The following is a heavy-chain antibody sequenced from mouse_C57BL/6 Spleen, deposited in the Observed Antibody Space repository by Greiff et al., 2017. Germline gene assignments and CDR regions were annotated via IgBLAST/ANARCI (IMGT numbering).Heavy chain of an antibody. Sequence: EVKLVESGGGLVQPGGSLKLSCAASGFTFSDYYMYWVRQTPEKRLEWVAYISNGGGSTYYPDTVKGRFTISRDNAKNTLYLQMSRLKSEDTAMYYCARHGRAGAMDYWGQGTSVTVSS. J-gene: IGHJ4*01. V-gene: IGHV5-12*01. D-gene: IGHD3-3*01. CDR1: GFTFSDYY. CDR3: ARHGRAGAMDY. CDR2: ISNGGGST.